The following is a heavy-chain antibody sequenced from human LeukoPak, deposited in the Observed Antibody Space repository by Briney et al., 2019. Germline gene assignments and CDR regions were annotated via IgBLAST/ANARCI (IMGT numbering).Heavy chain of an antibody. D-gene: IGHD3-3*01. V-gene: IGHV4-59*01. CDR3: ARRTYDLWSGDYTGAFDI. J-gene: IGHJ3*02. CDR1: GGSISSYY. CDR2: SYYSGST. Sequence: PSETLSLTCTVSGGSISSYYWSWIRQPPGRGLEWIGYSYYSGSTNYNPSLKSRVTISVDTSKNQFSLKLSSVTAADTAVYYCARRTYDLWSGDYTGAFDIWGQGTMVTVSS.